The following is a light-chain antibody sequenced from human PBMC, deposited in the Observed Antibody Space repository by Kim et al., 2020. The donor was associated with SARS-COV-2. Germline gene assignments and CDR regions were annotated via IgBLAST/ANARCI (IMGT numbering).Light chain of an antibody. Sequence: DIQMTQSPSSLSASVGDRVTITCRASQSISTYLNWYQQKPGKAPNLLISAASTLRSGVPSRFSGSGSGTDFTLTISSLQPEDFATYFCQQNDGTPLTFGQRNKVDVK. CDR2: AAS. CDR1: QSISTY. V-gene: IGKV1-39*01. J-gene: IGKJ1*01. CDR3: QQNDGTPLT.